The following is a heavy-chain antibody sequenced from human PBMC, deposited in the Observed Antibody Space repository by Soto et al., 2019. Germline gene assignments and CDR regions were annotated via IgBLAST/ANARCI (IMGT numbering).Heavy chain of an antibody. D-gene: IGHD3-10*01. V-gene: IGHV1-46*03. J-gene: IGHJ4*02. CDR3: IRDVLNSWYYYGTGSEAYFDY. Sequence: QVQLVQSGAEVKKPGALVKVSYKESGYTITSYYMHWVRQAPGQGLDWMGIINPSGGSTTYAQKFQGRVTMTRDTATSTVYMELSSLRSEDTAVYHCIRDVLNSWYYYGTGSEAYFDYWGQGTLVTVSS. CDR2: INPSGGST. CDR1: GYTITSYY.